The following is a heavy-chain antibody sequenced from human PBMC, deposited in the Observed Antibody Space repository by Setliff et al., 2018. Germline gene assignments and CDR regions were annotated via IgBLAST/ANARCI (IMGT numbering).Heavy chain of an antibody. J-gene: IGHJ6*02. CDR3: ARLGSGYFDWLFNYYGMDV. D-gene: IGHD3-9*01. CDR1: GGSISSSSYY. Sequence: SETLSLTCTVSGGSISSSSYYWGWIRQPPGKGLEWIGYIYYSGSTYYNPSLKSRVTISVDTSKNQFSLKLSSVTAADTAVYYCARLGSGYFDWLFNYYGMDVWGQGTTVTVSS. V-gene: IGHV4-39*01. CDR2: IYYSGST.